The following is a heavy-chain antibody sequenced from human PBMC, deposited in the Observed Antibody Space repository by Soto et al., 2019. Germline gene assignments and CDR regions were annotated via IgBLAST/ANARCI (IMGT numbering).Heavy chain of an antibody. V-gene: IGHV4-34*01. CDR2: INHSGST. J-gene: IGHJ5*02. Sequence: SETLSLTCAVYGGSFSGYYWSWIRQPPGKGLEWIGEINHSGSTNYNPSHKSRITISVDTSKKQFSLKLSSVTAADTAVYYCATTKRYYYGSGAHNWFDPWGQGTLVT. CDR1: GGSFSGYY. CDR3: ATTKRYYYGSGAHNWFDP. D-gene: IGHD3-10*01.